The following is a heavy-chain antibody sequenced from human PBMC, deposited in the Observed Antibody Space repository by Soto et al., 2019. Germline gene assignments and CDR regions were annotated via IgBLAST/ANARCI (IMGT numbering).Heavy chain of an antibody. V-gene: IGHV1-69*01. J-gene: IGHJ6*02. CDR2: IIPIFGTA. D-gene: IGHD2-2*01. CDR3: ACSSTTHPPLVYYYYGMDV. CDR1: GGTFSSYA. Sequence: QVQLVQSGAEVKKPGSSVKVSCKASGGTFSSYAISWVRQAPGQGLEWMGGIIPIFGTANYAQKFQGRVTITADESTSKAYMGLSSLSSEDTAVYYGACSSTTHPPLVYYYYGMDVWGQGTTVTVSS.